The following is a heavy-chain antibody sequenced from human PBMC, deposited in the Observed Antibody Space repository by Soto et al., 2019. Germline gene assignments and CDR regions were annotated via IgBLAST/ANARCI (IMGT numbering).Heavy chain of an antibody. V-gene: IGHV3-74*03. CDR1: GFTFSDYY. Sequence: GGSLRLSCAASGFTFSDYYMSWIRQAPGKGLVWVSRINTDGSVAMYVDSVKGRFTISRDNAKNTLYLQMNSLRAEDTALYYCAKDSREDYYYGMDVWGQGTTVTVS. J-gene: IGHJ6*02. CDR3: AKDSREDYYYGMDV. CDR2: INTDGSVA.